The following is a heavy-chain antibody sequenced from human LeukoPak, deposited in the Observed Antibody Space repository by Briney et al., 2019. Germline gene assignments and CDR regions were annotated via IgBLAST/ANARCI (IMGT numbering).Heavy chain of an antibody. D-gene: IGHD6-25*01. CDR3: VVSIQAAAIPAFDS. Sequence: ASVKVSCKASGYNFAHNIHWVRQAPGQGHEFMGWINPKNGGTKYAQNFEGRVTMTRDTSISTVYMELSSLGSDDTAVYYCVVSIQAAAIPAFDSWGQGTLVTVSS. CDR1: GYNFAHN. CDR2: INPKNGGT. V-gene: IGHV1-2*02. J-gene: IGHJ4*02.